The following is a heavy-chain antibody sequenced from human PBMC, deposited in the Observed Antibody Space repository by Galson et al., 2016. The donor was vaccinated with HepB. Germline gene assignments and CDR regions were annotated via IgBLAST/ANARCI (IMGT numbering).Heavy chain of an antibody. V-gene: IGHV3-30*19. CDR1: GFTFSRYG. CDR2: ISYDGGDK. J-gene: IGHJ4*02. Sequence: SLRLSCAASGFTFSRYGMHWVRQAPGKGLEWVAVISYDGGDKHYADSVKGRFTVSRDNSKNTLFLQMNSLRVEDTAVYYCVRENGYCTRGRCWSYFDYWGQGSLVTVSS. D-gene: IGHD2-15*01. CDR3: VRENGYCTRGRCWSYFDY.